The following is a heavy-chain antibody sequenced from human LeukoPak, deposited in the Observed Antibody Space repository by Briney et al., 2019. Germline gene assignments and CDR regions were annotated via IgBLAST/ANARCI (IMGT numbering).Heavy chain of an antibody. Sequence: ASVKVSCKASGYTFTTYYIHWVRQAPGQGLEWMGIINPTNGDTTYAQKFQGRVTMTRDTSTTTVYMELSSLRSEDTAVYYCARGGGVDILTGFQYWGQGTLVTVSS. J-gene: IGHJ4*02. D-gene: IGHD3-9*01. CDR2: INPTNGDT. CDR1: GYTFTTYY. CDR3: ARGGGVDILTGFQY. V-gene: IGHV1-46*01.